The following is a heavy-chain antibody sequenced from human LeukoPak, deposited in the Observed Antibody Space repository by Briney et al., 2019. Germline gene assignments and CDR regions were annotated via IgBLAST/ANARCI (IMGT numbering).Heavy chain of an antibody. D-gene: IGHD3-22*01. Sequence: SQTLSLTCAISGDSVSSNSAAWNWIRQSPSRGLEWLGRTYYRSKWYNDYAVSVKSRITINPDTSKNQFSLQLNSVTPEDTAVYYCATAYYYDSSGLLDYWGQGTLVTVSS. CDR3: ATAYYYDSSGLLDY. CDR1: GDSVSSNSAA. V-gene: IGHV6-1*01. CDR2: TYYRSKWYN. J-gene: IGHJ4*02.